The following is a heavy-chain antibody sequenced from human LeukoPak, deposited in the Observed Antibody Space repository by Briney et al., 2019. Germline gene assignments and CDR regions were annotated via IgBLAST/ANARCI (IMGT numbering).Heavy chain of an antibody. V-gene: IGHV4-59*01. CDR2: IYYSGST. D-gene: IGHD1-26*01. CDR1: GGSISSYY. CDR3: ARAVLGGVSYFDY. J-gene: IGHJ4*02. Sequence: PSETLSLTCTVSGGSISSYYWSWIRQPPGKGLEWIGYIYYSGSTNYNPSLKSRVTISVDTSKNQFSLKLSSVTAADTAVYYCARAVLGGVSYFDYWGQGTLVTVSS.